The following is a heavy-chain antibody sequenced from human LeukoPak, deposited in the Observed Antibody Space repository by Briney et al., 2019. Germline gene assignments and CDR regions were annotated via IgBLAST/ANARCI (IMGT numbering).Heavy chain of an antibody. D-gene: IGHD6-13*01. CDR2: IHTSGNT. CDR3: AGGSSSWAL. Sequence: PSETLSLTCTVSGGSISSYYCNWIRQPAGKGLEWIGRIHTSGNTNYHPSLKSRVTMSVDTSKNQFSLKLSSVTAVDTAVYYCAGGSSSWALWGQGTLVTVSS. CDR1: GGSISSYY. V-gene: IGHV4-4*07. J-gene: IGHJ4*02.